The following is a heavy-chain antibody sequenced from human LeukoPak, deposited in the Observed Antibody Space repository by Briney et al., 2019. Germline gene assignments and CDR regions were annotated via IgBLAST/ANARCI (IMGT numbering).Heavy chain of an antibody. D-gene: IGHD3-10*01. CDR3: ANIWFGEYPDY. CDR2: INHSGST. V-gene: IGHV4-34*01. J-gene: IGHJ4*02. Sequence: PSETLSLTCAVYGGSFSGYYWSWIRQPPGKGLEWIGEINHSGSTNYNPSLKSRVTISVDTSKNQFSLKLSSVTAADTAVYYCANIWFGEYPDYWGQGTLVTVSS. CDR1: GGSFSGYY.